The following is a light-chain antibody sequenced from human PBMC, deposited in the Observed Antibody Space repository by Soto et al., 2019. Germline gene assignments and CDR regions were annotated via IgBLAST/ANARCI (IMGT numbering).Light chain of an antibody. CDR3: QQYNSYPWT. V-gene: IGKV1-5*03. CDR2: KAS. Sequence: DIQMTQSPSTLSASVGDRVTITCRASQSISSWLAWYQQKPGKAPKLLIYKASSLESRVPSRFSGSGSGTEVTLTISSLQPDDFAPYYCQQYNSYPWTFGQGTKVEIK. CDR1: QSISSW. J-gene: IGKJ1*01.